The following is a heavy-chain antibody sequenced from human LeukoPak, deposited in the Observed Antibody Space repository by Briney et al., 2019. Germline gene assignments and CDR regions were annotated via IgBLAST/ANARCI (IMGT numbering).Heavy chain of an antibody. V-gene: IGHV4/OR15-8*01. Sequence: SETLSLTCVVSGDSISSSSWWSWVRQPPGKGLEWIGETFHSGSPNYNPSLRGRVTISVDMSNNQFSLRLRSVTAADTAVYFCARKVVPAASYWYFDVWDRGTLITVSS. CDR3: ARKVVPAASYWYFDV. J-gene: IGHJ2*01. D-gene: IGHD2-2*01. CDR2: TFHSGSP. CDR1: GDSISSSSW.